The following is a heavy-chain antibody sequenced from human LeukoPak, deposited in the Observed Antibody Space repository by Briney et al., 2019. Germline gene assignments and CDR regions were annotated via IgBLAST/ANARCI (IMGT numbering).Heavy chain of an antibody. CDR2: ISGSGGST. D-gene: IGHD1-1*01. Sequence: GGSLRLSCVASGFGFSNYAMTWVRQAPGKGLEWVSGISGSGGSTYYADSVRGRFTISRDNFKNTVDLQMSSLGAEDTAIYYCARTGVGGVYRCDYWGQGTLVTVSS. CDR3: ARTGVGGVYRCDY. V-gene: IGHV3-23*01. J-gene: IGHJ4*02. CDR1: GFGFSNYA.